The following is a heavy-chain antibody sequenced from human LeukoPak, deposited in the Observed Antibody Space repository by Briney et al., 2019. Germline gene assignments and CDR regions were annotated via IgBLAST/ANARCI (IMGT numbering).Heavy chain of an antibody. J-gene: IGHJ4*02. D-gene: IGHD4-23*01. CDR1: GFTFSSYS. Sequence: GGSLRLPCAASGFTFSSYSMNWVRQAPGKGLEWVSSISSSSSYIYYADSVKGRFTISRDNAKNSLYLQMNSLRAEDTAVYYCARLSNGGNSPVDCWGQGTLVTVSS. V-gene: IGHV3-21*01. CDR2: ISSSSSYI. CDR3: ARLSNGGNSPVDC.